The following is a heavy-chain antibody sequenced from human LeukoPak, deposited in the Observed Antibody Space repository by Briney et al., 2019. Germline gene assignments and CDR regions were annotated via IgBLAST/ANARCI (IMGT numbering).Heavy chain of an antibody. D-gene: IGHD4-11*01. V-gene: IGHV4-59*01. CDR2: VYYSGST. CDR3: ARDYSNYIIDY. Sequence: PSETLSLTCAVYGGSFNDYYWSWIRQPPGKGLEWIGYVYYSGSTNYNPSLKSRVTISVDTSKNQFSLTLSSVTAADTAVYYCARDYSNYIIDYWGQGTLVTVSS. J-gene: IGHJ4*02. CDR1: GGSFNDYY.